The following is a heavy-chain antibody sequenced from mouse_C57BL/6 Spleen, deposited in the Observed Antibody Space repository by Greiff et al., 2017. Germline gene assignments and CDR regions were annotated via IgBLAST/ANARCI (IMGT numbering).Heavy chain of an antibody. D-gene: IGHD2-3*01. V-gene: IGHV10-1*01. J-gene: IGHJ4*01. CDR2: IRSKSNNYAT. CDR3: VRHRRVYDGYYQDAMDY. CDR1: GFSFNTYA. Sequence: EVKLMESGGGLVQPKGSLKLSCAASGFSFNTYAMNWVRQAPGKGLEWVARIRSKSNNYATYYADSVKDRFTISRDDSESMLYLQMNNLKTEDTAMYYCVRHRRVYDGYYQDAMDYWGQGTSVTVSS.